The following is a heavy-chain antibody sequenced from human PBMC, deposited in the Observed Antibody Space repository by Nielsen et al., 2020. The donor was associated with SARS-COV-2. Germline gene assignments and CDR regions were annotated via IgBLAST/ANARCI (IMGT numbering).Heavy chain of an antibody. Sequence: ASVKVSCKASGYTFTSYYMHWVRQATGQGLEWMGIINPSGGSTSYAQKFQGRVTMTRDTSTSTVYMELSSLRSEDTAVYYCARVPSITIFGVVITDAFDIWGQGTMVTVSS. V-gene: IGHV1-46*01. D-gene: IGHD3-3*01. CDR1: GYTFTSYY. CDR2: INPSGGST. J-gene: IGHJ3*02. CDR3: ARVPSITIFGVVITDAFDI.